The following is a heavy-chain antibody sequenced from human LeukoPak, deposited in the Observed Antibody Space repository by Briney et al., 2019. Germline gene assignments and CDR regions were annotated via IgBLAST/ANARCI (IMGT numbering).Heavy chain of an antibody. V-gene: IGHV3-43D*03. CDR2: INWDGGST. CDR1: GFRFDDYA. D-gene: IGHD6-13*01. J-gene: IGHJ4*02. CDR3: AKGKSSSLDPIDY. Sequence: PGGSLRLSCAASGFRFDDYAMYWVRQAPDKGLEWVSLINWDGGSTYYADSVKGRFTISRDNSKNSLYLQMNSLRPEDTALYYCAKGKSSSLDPIDYWGQGTLVTVPS.